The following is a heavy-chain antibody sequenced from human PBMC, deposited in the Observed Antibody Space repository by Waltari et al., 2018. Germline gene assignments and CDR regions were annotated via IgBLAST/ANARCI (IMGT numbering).Heavy chain of an antibody. J-gene: IGHJ4*02. Sequence: QLHLQESGPGLVKPSETLSLTCTVSGFSITSGYYWHWIRQPPGKGLEWVGTIYYSGTTYYTPSLQSRVSISVDTSKNEFSLTLTSVTAADTAVYYCATATTAHFDFWGQGSLVTVSS. V-gene: IGHV4-38-2*02. CDR1: GFSITSGYY. CDR3: ATATTAHFDF. D-gene: IGHD4-17*01. CDR2: IYYSGTT.